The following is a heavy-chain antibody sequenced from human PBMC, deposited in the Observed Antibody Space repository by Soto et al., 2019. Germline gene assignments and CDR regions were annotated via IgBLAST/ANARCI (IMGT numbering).Heavy chain of an antibody. D-gene: IGHD3-3*01. V-gene: IGHV3-49*03. CDR2: IRSKAYGGTT. J-gene: IGHJ6*02. CDR3: TRVKIRFLEGAKPIHYYYYGMDV. CDR1: GFTFGDYA. Sequence: PGGSLRLSCTASGFTFGDYAMSWFRQAPGKGLEWVGFIRSKAYGGTTEYAASVKGRFTISRDDSKSIAYLQMNSLKTEDTAVYYCTRVKIRFLEGAKPIHYYYYGMDVWGQGTTVTVSS.